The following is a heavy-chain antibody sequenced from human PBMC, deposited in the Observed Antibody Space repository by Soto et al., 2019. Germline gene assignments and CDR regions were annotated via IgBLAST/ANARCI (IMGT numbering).Heavy chain of an antibody. V-gene: IGHV1-69*02. CDR1: GGTFSSYT. Sequence: QVQLVQSGAEVKKPGSSVKVSCKASGGTFSSYTISWVRQAPGQGLEWMGRIIPILGIANYAQKFQGRVTITADKSTSTAYMELSSLRSEDTAVYYCERPGSNWYFDLWGRGTLVTVSS. D-gene: IGHD5-12*01. CDR3: ERPGSNWYFDL. J-gene: IGHJ2*01. CDR2: IIPILGIA.